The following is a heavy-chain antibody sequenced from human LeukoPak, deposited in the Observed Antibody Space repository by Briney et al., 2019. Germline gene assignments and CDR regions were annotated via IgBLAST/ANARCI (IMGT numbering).Heavy chain of an antibody. CDR2: INANSGTR. D-gene: IGHD6-19*01. V-gene: IGHV3-23*01. CDR3: AKPISGGLAVTADWFAP. CDR1: GFAFSFSA. Sequence: PGGSLRLSCEASGFAFSFSAMSWLRQAPGKGLEWVSTINANSGTRSYAASVRGRFTISRDNSKNTLYLQLNTLRADDTVVYYCAKPISGGLAVTADWFAPWGQGTLVVVSS. J-gene: IGHJ5*01.